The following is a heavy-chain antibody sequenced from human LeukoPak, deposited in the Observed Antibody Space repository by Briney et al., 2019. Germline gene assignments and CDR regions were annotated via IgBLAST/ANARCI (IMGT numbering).Heavy chain of an antibody. J-gene: IGHJ3*02. Sequence: PSETLSLTCTVSGGSVSSRPHFWAWIRQTPGKGLEWIGTIYYTGSANYNPSLKSRVTMSVDTSKDHFSLSLSSVTATDTAVYFCVRLLGGYFAGNTFDIWGQGTVVSVSS. D-gene: IGHD3-9*01. CDR3: VRLLGGYFAGNTFDI. CDR1: GGSVSSRPHF. CDR2: IYYTGSA. V-gene: IGHV4-39*02.